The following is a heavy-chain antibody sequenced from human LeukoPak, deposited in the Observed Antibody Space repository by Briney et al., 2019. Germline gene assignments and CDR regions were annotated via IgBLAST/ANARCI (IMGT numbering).Heavy chain of an antibody. CDR1: GGSLSAYY. J-gene: IGHJ6*02. D-gene: IGHD3-3*01. CDR2: IYTSGST. V-gene: IGHV4-4*07. Sequence: KPSETLSLTCTVSGGSLSAYYWSWIRQPAGKGLEWIGRIYTSGSTSYNPSLRSRVTMSVDTSKNQFSLKLSSVTAADTAVYYCARHENYDFWSGYPYGMDVWGQGTTVTVSS. CDR3: ARHENYDFWSGYPYGMDV.